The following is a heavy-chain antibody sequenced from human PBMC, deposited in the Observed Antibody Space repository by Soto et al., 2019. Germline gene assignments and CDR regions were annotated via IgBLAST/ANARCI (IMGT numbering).Heavy chain of an antibody. CDR3: ASTERGNYAPPLAT. CDR1: GYTFTTYG. J-gene: IGHJ4*02. V-gene: IGHV1-18*01. D-gene: IGHD4-4*01. Sequence: QIHLVQSGGEVKKPGASVKVSCKTSGYTFTTYGISWVRQAPGQGLEWMGWITPFNDNTNYAQNLQGRVNNTKNTSTNPAYWGGRARTSADPAVYCCASTERGNYAPPLATGGREPLAPFSS. CDR2: ITPFNDNT.